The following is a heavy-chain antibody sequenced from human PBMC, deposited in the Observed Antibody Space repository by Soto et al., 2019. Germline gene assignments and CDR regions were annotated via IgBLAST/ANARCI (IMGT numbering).Heavy chain of an antibody. J-gene: IGHJ4*02. Sequence: PGGSLRLSCGVSGFPFAPSTMSWVRQAPGKGLEWVSTISVSVGSTYSADSVQGRFTVSSDISDNTLFLRMTSLTADDTAVYFCAKREVPHSTSNAYFYDHWGRGVLVTVSS. D-gene: IGHD3-16*01. CDR1: GFPFAPST. V-gene: IGHV3-23*01. CDR3: AKREVPHSTSNAYFYDH. CDR2: ISVSVGST.